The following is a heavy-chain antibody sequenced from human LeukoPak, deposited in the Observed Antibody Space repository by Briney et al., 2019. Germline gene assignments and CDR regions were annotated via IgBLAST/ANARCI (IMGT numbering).Heavy chain of an antibody. CDR1: GYTFTSYG. CDR2: IRAYNGNT. V-gene: IGHV1-18*01. D-gene: IGHD6-19*01. J-gene: IGHJ4*02. Sequence: GASVKVSCKASGYTFTSYGISWVRQAPGQGLEWMGWIRAYNGNTNYAQKLQGRGTMTTATSTSTAYMELTSLRSDDPAVNYCARDRYSSGWFDYWGQGTLVTVSS. CDR3: ARDRYSSGWFDY.